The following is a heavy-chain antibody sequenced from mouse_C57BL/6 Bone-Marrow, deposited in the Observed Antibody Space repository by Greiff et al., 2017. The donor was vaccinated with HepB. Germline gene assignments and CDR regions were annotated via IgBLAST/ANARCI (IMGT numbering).Heavy chain of an antibody. CDR3: ASELTGGFAY. Sequence: VKLMESGPGLVAPSQSLSITCTVSGFSLTSYGVDWARQSPGKGLEWLGVIWGVGSTNYNSALKSRLSISKDNSKSQVFLKMNSLQTDDTAMYYCASELTGGFAYWGQGTLVTVSA. V-gene: IGHV2-6*01. CDR2: IWGVGST. J-gene: IGHJ3*01. CDR1: GFSLTSYG. D-gene: IGHD4-1*01.